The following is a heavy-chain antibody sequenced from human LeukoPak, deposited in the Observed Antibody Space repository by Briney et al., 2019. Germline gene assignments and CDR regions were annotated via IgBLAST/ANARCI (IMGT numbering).Heavy chain of an antibody. D-gene: IGHD3-22*01. CDR3: ARRGYYYDSSGYYYWFDP. CDR1: GGSITSNSYY. Sequence: SETLSLTCTVSGGSITSNSYYWAWIRQPPGKGLEWIGTASYSESTYYNPSLHSRVTISVDTSKNQFSLKLTSVTAADTAVYYCARRGYYYDSSGYYYWFDPWGQGTLVTVSS. J-gene: IGHJ5*02. CDR2: ASYSEST. V-gene: IGHV4-39*01.